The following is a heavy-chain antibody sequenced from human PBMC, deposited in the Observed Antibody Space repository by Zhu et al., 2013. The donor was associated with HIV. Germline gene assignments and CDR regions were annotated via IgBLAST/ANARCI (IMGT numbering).Heavy chain of an antibody. D-gene: IGHD1-26*01. J-gene: IGHJ3*02. CDR1: GGTFRNFA. Sequence: QVQLVQSGAEVKKPGSSVKVSCKASGGTFRNFAISWVRQAPGQGLEWMGGIIPVFRTADYTQKFQGRVTITADDSMTKAYMELTSLRSDDTAVYYCASLSGNYFRALDIWGQGTMVTVSS. CDR3: ASLSGNYFRALDI. V-gene: IGHV1-69*01. CDR2: IIPVFRTA.